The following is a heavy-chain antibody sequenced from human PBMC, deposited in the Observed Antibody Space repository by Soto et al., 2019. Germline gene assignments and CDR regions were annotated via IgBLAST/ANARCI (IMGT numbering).Heavy chain of an antibody. Sequence: EVQLLESGGGLVQPGGSLRLSCAASGFTFSNYAMSWVRQAPGKGLEWVSSISGSGGSTYYADSVKGRFTVSRDNSKNTVYLQMNSRRIEDTAVYYCAKEATRSAIQLDYWGQGTLVTVSS. CDR1: GFTFSNYA. CDR3: AKEATRSAIQLDY. J-gene: IGHJ4*02. CDR2: ISGSGGST. D-gene: IGHD3-3*01. V-gene: IGHV3-23*01.